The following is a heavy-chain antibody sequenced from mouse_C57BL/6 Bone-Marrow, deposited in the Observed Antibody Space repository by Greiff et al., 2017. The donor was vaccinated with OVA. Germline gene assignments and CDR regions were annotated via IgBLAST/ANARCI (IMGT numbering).Heavy chain of an antibody. CDR1: GYSFTDYN. J-gene: IGHJ1*03. Sequence: VQLQQSGPELVKPGASVKISCKASGYSFTDYNMNWVKQSNGKSLEWIGVINPNYGTTSSNQKFKGKATLTVDQSSSTAYMQLNSLTSEDSAVYYCASGNYYGSSYWYFDVWGTGTTVTVSS. D-gene: IGHD1-1*01. V-gene: IGHV1-39*01. CDR2: INPNYGTT. CDR3: ASGNYYGSSYWYFDV.